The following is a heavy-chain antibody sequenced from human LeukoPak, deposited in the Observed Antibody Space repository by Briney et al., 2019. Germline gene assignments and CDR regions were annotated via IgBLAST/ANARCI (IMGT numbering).Heavy chain of an antibody. J-gene: IGHJ4*02. V-gene: IGHV3-23*01. D-gene: IGHD6-6*01. CDR3: AKRVPYSSSSVYFDY. CDR1: VFTFSTYG. Sequence: GGSLRLSCTASVFTFSTYGMNWVRQAPGKGLEWVSSISDDGRNTYYTDSVKGRFTVSRDNSKNTLYLQMNGLRADDTAVYYCAKRVPYSSSSVYFDYWGQGILVTVSS. CDR2: ISDDGRNT.